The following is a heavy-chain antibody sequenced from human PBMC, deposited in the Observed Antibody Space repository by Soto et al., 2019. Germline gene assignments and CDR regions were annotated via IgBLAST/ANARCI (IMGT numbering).Heavy chain of an antibody. CDR1: GGCISSGDYY. V-gene: IGHV4-30-4*01. D-gene: IGHD2-15*01. J-gene: IGHJ5*02. Sequence: TLSLTCTVSGGCISSGDYYWSWIRQPPGKGLEWIGYIYYSGSTYYNPSLKSRVTISVDTSKNQFSLKLSSVTAADTAVYYCARGVVVVVAATPNNWFDPWGQGTLVTVSS. CDR3: ARGVVVVVAATPNNWFDP. CDR2: IYYSGST.